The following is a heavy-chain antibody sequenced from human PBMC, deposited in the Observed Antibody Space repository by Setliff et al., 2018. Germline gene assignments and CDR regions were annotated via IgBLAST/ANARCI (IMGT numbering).Heavy chain of an antibody. J-gene: IGHJ4*02. CDR2: IIPMFRTG. V-gene: IGHV1-69*05. Sequence: GASVKVSCKASGYNYPISWVRQAPGHGLEWMGGIIPMFRTGKYAQRCQGRVTMPTDTSTSTAYMELRSLRSDDTAVYYCARINFYVSSGYYYAPDYWGQGTLVTVSS. D-gene: IGHD3-22*01. CDR3: ARINFYVSSGYYYAPDY. CDR1: GYNYP.